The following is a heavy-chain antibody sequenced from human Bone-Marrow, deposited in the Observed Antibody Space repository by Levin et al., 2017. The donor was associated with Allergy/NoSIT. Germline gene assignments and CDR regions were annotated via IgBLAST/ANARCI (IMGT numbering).Heavy chain of an antibody. CDR1: GFTFSSYG. CDR3: ARGAYYDFWSGYYTDAFDI. CDR2: IWYDGSNK. D-gene: IGHD3-3*01. V-gene: IGHV3-33*01. J-gene: IGHJ3*02. Sequence: GGSLRLSCAASGFTFSSYGMHWVRQAPGKGLEWVAVIWYDGSNKYYADSVKGRFTISRDNSKNTLYLQMNSLRAEDTAVYYCARGAYYDFWSGYYTDAFDIWGQGTMVTVSS.